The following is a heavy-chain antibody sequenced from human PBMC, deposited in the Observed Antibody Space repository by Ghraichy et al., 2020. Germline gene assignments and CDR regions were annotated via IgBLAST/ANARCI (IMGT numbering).Heavy chain of an antibody. V-gene: IGHV3-23*01. J-gene: IGHJ3*02. CDR2: ISGSGGST. CDR3: AKDPFGRASGWYAEDAFDI. D-gene: IGHD6-19*01. CDR1: GFTFSSYA. Sequence: LSLTCAASGFTFSSYAMSWVRQAPGKGLEWVSAISGSGGSTYYADSVKGRFTISRDNSKNTLYLQMNSLRAEDTAVYYCAKDPFGRASGWYAEDAFDIWGQGTMVTVSS.